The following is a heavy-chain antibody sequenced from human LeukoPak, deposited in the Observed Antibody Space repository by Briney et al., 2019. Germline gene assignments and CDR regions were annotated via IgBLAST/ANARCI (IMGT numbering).Heavy chain of an antibody. CDR1: GFTFSSYA. Sequence: GGSLRLSCAASGFTFSSYAMSWVRQAPGKGLEWVSAISGSGGSTYYADSVKGRFTISRDNSKNTLYLQMNSLRAEDTALYYCAKKGYCSGGSCPYYFDYWGQGTLVTVSS. V-gene: IGHV3-23*01. CDR2: ISGSGGST. J-gene: IGHJ4*02. CDR3: AKKGYCSGGSCPYYFDY. D-gene: IGHD2-15*01.